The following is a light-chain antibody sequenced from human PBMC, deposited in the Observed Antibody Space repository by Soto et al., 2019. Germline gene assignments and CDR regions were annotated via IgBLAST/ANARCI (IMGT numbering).Light chain of an antibody. Sequence: EIVLTQSPGTLSLSPGERATLSCRASQSVSSNYLAWYQQKPGQAPRLLIYGASTRATGIPDRFSGSGSGTDFTLTISSLQSEDFAVYYCQQYGSSPRTFGQGTKVDNK. CDR1: QSVSSNY. V-gene: IGKV3-20*01. CDR2: GAS. J-gene: IGKJ1*01. CDR3: QQYGSSPRT.